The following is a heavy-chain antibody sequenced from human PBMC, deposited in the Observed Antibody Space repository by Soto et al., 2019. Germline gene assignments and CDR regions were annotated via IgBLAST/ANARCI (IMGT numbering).Heavy chain of an antibody. Sequence: PSETLSLTCTVSGGSISSYYWSWIRQPPGKGLEWIGYIYYSGSTNYNPSLKSRVTISVDTSKNQFSLKLSSVTAAGTAVYYCARDTIRGGMDVWGQGTTVTVSS. CDR3: ARDTIRGGMDV. J-gene: IGHJ6*02. CDR2: IYYSGST. D-gene: IGHD1-1*01. CDR1: GGSISSYY. V-gene: IGHV4-59*01.